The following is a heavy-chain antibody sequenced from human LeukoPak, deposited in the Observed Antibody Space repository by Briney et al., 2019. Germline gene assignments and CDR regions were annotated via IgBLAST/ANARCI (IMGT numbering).Heavy chain of an antibody. V-gene: IGHV1-2*06. CDR2: INPNSGAT. Sequence: GASVKVSCKASGYTLTNYYMSWVRQAPGQGLEWMGRINPNSGATNYPQKFQGRVTMTRDTSISTAYMELSRLRSDDTAVYYCARDYGSGWYNYWGQGTLVTVSS. D-gene: IGHD6-19*01. J-gene: IGHJ4*02. CDR1: GYTLTNYY. CDR3: ARDYGSGWYNY.